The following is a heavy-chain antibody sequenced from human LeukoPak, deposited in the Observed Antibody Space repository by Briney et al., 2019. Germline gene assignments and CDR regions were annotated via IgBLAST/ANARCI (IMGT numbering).Heavy chain of an antibody. CDR3: NRSGTVLGTAPDAFDI. V-gene: IGHV3-73*01. D-gene: IGHD1-1*01. J-gene: IGHJ3*02. CDR1: GFTFSGSA. CDR2: IRSKANSYAT. Sequence: GGSLRLSCAASGFTFSGSAMHWVRQASGKGLEWGDRIRSKANSYATGYAASVKGRFTISRDDSKNTAYMQMNCLKTEDTAVYYCNRSGTVLGTAPDAFDIWGQGTMVTVSS.